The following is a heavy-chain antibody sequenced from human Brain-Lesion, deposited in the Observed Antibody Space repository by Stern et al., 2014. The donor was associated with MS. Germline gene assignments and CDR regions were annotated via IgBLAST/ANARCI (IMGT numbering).Heavy chain of an antibody. V-gene: IGHV4-31*03. CDR2: IYRDGST. Sequence: VQLVESGPGLVKPSQTLSLTCTVSGCSISSGGYHWSWIRQHPGKGLEWIGYIYRDGSTFYNPSLESRATITIDTLNPQFYLNMTSVTAADTAVYYCARVRIPAASQYNWFDPWGLGTLVTVSS. CDR3: ARVRIPAASQYNWFDP. D-gene: IGHD2-2*01. J-gene: IGHJ5*02. CDR1: GCSISSGGYH.